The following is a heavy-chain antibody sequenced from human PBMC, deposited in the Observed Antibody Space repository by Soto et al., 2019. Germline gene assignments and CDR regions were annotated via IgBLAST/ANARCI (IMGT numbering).Heavy chain of an antibody. J-gene: IGHJ3*02. CDR1: GYTFTGYY. D-gene: IGHD5-18*01. V-gene: IGHV1-2*02. Sequence: GPSVKVSCKASGYTFTGYYMHWVRQAPGQGLEWMGWINPNSGGTNYAQKFQGRATMTRDTSISTAYMELSRLRSDDTAVYYCARFRLLLAMDAFDIWGQGTMVTVSS. CDR3: ARFRLLLAMDAFDI. CDR2: INPNSGGT.